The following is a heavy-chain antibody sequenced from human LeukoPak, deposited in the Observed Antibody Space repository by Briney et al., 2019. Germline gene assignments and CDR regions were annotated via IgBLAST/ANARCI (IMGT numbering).Heavy chain of an antibody. CDR1: GYTFTSYD. CDR2: MNPNSGNT. Sequence: RASVKVSCKASGYTFTSYDINWVRQATGQGLEWMGWMNPNSGNTGYAQKFQGRVTMTRNTSISTAYMELSSLRSEDTAVYYCVRSPGGSYFDWLFSLVIDYWGQGTLVTVSS. D-gene: IGHD3-9*01. J-gene: IGHJ4*02. CDR3: VRSPGGSYFDWLFSLVIDY. V-gene: IGHV1-8*01.